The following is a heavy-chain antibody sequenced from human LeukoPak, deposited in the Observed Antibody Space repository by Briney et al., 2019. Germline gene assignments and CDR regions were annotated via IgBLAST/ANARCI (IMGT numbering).Heavy chain of an antibody. V-gene: IGHV4-59*01. CDR2: IYYSGST. CDR1: VGSISSYY. Sequence: SETLSLTCTVPVGSISSYYWSWIRQPPGKGLEWIGYIYYSGSTNYNPSLKSRVTISIDTSKNQFSLKLSSVTAADTAMYYCASHYGSGFDYWGQGTLVTVSS. D-gene: IGHD3-10*01. J-gene: IGHJ4*02. CDR3: ASHYGSGFDY.